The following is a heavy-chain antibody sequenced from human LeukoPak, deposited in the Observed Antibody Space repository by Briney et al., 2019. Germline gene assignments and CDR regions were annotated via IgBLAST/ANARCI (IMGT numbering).Heavy chain of an antibody. CDR2: INSDGSST. CDR1: GFTFSGYW. Sequence: GGSLRLSCAASGFTFSGYWIHWVRQAPGKGLVWVSRINSDGSSTSYADSVKGRFTISRDNSKNTLYLQMSSLRAEDTAVYYCAREVWGPEYWGQGTLVTVSS. D-gene: IGHD1-14*01. J-gene: IGHJ4*02. CDR3: AREVWGPEY. V-gene: IGHV3-74*01.